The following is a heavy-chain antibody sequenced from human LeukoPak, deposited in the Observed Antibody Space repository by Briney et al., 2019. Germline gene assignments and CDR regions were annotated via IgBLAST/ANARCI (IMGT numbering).Heavy chain of an antibody. D-gene: IGHD3-22*01. Sequence: GGSLRLSCATSGFTFSNAWMNWVRQAPGKGLEWVGRIRSNSDGGTIDYAAPVKGGFALSRDDSKNTLHLQMNSLQTEDTAVYYCATDFYDTTWGQGTLVTVSS. CDR3: ATDFYDTT. J-gene: IGHJ5*02. V-gene: IGHV3-15*07. CDR2: IRSNSDGGTI. CDR1: GFTFSNAW.